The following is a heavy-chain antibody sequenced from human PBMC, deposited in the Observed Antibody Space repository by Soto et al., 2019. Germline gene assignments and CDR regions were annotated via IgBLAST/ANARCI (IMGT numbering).Heavy chain of an antibody. V-gene: IGHV1-18*04. CDR2: ISAYNGNT. CDR1: GYTFTSYG. D-gene: IGHD3-22*01. Sequence: ASVKVSCKASGYTFTSYGISWVRQAPGQGLEWMGWISAYNGNTNYAQKLQGRVTMTTDTSTSTAYMELRSLRSDDTAVYYCARDLWLGGYYSPYFDYWGQGNLVTVSS. CDR3: ARDLWLGGYYSPYFDY. J-gene: IGHJ4*02.